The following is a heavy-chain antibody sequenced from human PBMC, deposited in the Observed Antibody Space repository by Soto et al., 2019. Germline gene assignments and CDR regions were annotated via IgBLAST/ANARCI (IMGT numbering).Heavy chain of an antibody. Sequence: QIHLVQSGAEVRKPGASVNVSCKTSGYIFTNYGVSWVRQAPGEGLEVVGWISAYNGYPKYGQRFQGRVTLSTDTSTTTVYMELRNLRFDDTGVYYCARWSSGALYKNWGQGTLLTVSS. CDR1: GYIFTNYG. CDR3: ARWSSGALYKN. D-gene: IGHD3-10*01. V-gene: IGHV1-18*04. J-gene: IGHJ4*02. CDR2: ISAYNGYP.